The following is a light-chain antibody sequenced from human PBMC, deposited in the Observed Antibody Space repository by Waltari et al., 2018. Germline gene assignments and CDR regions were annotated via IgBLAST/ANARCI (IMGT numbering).Light chain of an antibody. V-gene: IGKV3-11*01. J-gene: IGKJ4*01. CDR1: QNVRDA. CDR3: QHRANWPLT. Sequence: EIVLTQSPAILSLYAGETPTLSCRASQNVRDALTWYHQRPGQAPRLLIYDSSTRATGTPARFSGSCFGTDFTLTISSLEPEDFGVYYCQHRANWPLTFGGGTILEI. CDR2: DSS.